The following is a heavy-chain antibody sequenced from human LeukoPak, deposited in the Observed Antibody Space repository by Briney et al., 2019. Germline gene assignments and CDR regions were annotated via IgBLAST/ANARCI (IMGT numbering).Heavy chain of an antibody. CDR1: GFTFSSYA. J-gene: IGHJ4*02. Sequence: PGGSLRLSCAASGFTFSSYAMSWVRQAPGKGLEWVSAISGSGGSTYYADSVKGRFTISRDNSKNTLYLQMNSLRAEDTAVYYCAQDCSGGSCSVWDYWGQGTLVTVSS. CDR2: ISGSGGST. D-gene: IGHD2-15*01. V-gene: IGHV3-23*01. CDR3: AQDCSGGSCSVWDY.